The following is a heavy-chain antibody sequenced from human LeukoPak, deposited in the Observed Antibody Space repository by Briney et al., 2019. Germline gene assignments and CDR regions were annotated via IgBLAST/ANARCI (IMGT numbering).Heavy chain of an antibody. CDR2: INPNSGGT. V-gene: IGHV1-2*02. J-gene: IGHJ4*02. CDR1: GYTFTGYY. D-gene: IGHD4-17*01. CDR3: AKNGDYGGFEFDY. Sequence: GASVKVSCKASGYTFTGYYMHWVRQAPGQGLEWMGWINPNSGGTDYAQKFQGRVTMTRDTSISTAYMELSRLRSDDTAVYYCAKNGDYGGFEFDYWGQGTLVTVSS.